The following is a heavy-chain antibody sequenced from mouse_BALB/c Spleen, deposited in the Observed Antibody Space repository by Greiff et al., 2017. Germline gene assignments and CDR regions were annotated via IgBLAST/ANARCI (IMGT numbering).Heavy chain of an antibody. J-gene: IGHJ2*01. CDR1: GYTFTSYY. D-gene: IGHD1-1*01. CDR2: INPSNGGT. Sequence: QVQLQQSGAELVKPGASVKLSCKASGYTFTSYYMYWVKQRPGQGLEWIGEINPSNGGTNFNEKFKRKATLTVDKSSSTAYMQLSSLTSEDSAVYYCTRGSLRFFDYWGQGTTLTVSS. V-gene: IGHV1S81*02. CDR3: TRGSLRFFDY.